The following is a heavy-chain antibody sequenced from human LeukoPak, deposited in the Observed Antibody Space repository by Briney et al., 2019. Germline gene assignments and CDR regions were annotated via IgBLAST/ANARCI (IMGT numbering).Heavy chain of an antibody. CDR2: ISSSSSYI. D-gene: IGHD3-3*01. CDR1: GFTFSSYS. CDR3: ARDRDDFWSGIDY. Sequence: GGSLRLSCAASGFTFSSYSMNWVRQAPGKGLEWVSSISSSSSYIYYADSVKGRFTISRDNAKISLYLQMNSLRAEDTAVYYCARDRDDFWSGIDYWGQGTLVTVSS. J-gene: IGHJ4*02. V-gene: IGHV3-21*01.